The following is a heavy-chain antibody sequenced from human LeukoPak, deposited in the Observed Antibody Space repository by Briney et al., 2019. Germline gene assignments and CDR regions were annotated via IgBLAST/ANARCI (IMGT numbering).Heavy chain of an antibody. V-gene: IGHV1-2*02. CDR2: INPNSGGT. CDR1: GYSFTGYY. J-gene: IGHJ6*03. CDR3: ARDLWQLAPDYYYYMDV. Sequence: GASVKVSCKASGYSFTGYYMHWVRQAPGQGLEWMGWINPNSGGTNYAQKFQGRVTMTRDTSISTAYMELSRLRSDDTAVYYCARDLWQLAPDYYYYMDVWGKGTTVIVSS. D-gene: IGHD4-23*01.